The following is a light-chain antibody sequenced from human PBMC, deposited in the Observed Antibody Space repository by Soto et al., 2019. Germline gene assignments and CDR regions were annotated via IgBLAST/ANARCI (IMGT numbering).Light chain of an antibody. CDR3: HQYNSYPYT. CDR1: QSISSW. Sequence: DIQMTQSPSTLSASVGDRVTITCRASQSISSWLAWYQQKPGKAPNLLIYDASSLESEVPSRFSGSGSGTEFTLTISSLQPDDFATYYCHQYNSYPYTFGQGTKLEIK. J-gene: IGKJ2*01. CDR2: DAS. V-gene: IGKV1-5*01.